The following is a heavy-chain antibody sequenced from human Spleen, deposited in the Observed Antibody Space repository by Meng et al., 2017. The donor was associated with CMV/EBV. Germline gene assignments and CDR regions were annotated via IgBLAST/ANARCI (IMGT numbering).Heavy chain of an antibody. D-gene: IGHD2-2*01. CDR3: ARDDCSSTSCYFDY. CDR1: GFGFNGYG. CDR2: IGYDGTNT. J-gene: IGHJ4*02. V-gene: IGHV3-30*02. Sequence: ASGFGFNGYGMNWVRQAPGRGLEWVAFIGYDGTNTYHADSVQGRFTISRDNSKNTLYLQMHSLRDGDTAVYYCARDDCSSTSCYFDYWGQGTLVTVSS.